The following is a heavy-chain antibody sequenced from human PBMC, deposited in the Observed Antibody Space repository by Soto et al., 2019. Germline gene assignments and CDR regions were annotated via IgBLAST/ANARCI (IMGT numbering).Heavy chain of an antibody. D-gene: IGHD6-13*01. CDR1: GYTFTSYG. V-gene: IGHV1-18*01. Sequence: QVQLVQSGAEVKKPGASVRLSCKASGYTFTSYGITWVRQAPGQGLEWMGWISTYNGNTNYAQKLQSRVTMTTYTSTSTAYMELRSLRSDDTAVYYCARTDSRPQDFDYWGQGTLVTVSS. CDR2: ISTYNGNT. J-gene: IGHJ4*02. CDR3: ARTDSRPQDFDY.